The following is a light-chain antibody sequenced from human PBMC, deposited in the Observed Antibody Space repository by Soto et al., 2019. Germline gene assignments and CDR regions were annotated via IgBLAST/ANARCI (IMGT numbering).Light chain of an antibody. Sequence: DIVMTQSPLSLPVTPGEPASISCRSSQSLLHSNGYNYLDWYLQKPGQSPQLLIYLGSNRASGVPARFSGRVSGTDFPLKISRVEAEDVGVYYCMQALQTPLFTFGPGTKVDIK. J-gene: IGKJ3*01. CDR2: LGS. CDR3: MQALQTPLFT. V-gene: IGKV2-28*01. CDR1: QSLLHSNGYNY.